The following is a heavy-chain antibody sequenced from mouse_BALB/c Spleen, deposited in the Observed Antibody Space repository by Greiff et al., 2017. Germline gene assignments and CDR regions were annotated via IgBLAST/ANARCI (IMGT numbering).Heavy chain of an antibody. CDR1: GYAFTSYN. CDR3: ARGTMITTSAMDY. J-gene: IGHJ4*01. V-gene: IGHV1S135*01. D-gene: IGHD2-4*01. Sequence: VHVKQSGPELVKPGASVKVSCKASGYAFTSYNMYWVKQSHGKSLEWIGYIDPYNGGTSYNQKFKGKATLTVDKSSSTAYMHLNSLTSEDSAVYYCARGTMITTSAMDYWGQGTSVTVSS. CDR2: IDPYNGGT.